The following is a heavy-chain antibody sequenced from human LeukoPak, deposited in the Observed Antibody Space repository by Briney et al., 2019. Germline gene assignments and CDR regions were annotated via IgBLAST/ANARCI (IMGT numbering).Heavy chain of an antibody. Sequence: PGGSLRLSCAASGFTFDDYGMSWVRQAPGKGLEWVSGINWNGGSTGYADSVKGRFTISRDNAKNSLYLQMNSLRAEDTAVYYCARVYYDILTGGAFDIWGQGTMVTVSS. CDR1: GFTFDDYG. D-gene: IGHD3-9*01. CDR2: INWNGGST. J-gene: IGHJ3*02. CDR3: ARVYYDILTGGAFDI. V-gene: IGHV3-20*04.